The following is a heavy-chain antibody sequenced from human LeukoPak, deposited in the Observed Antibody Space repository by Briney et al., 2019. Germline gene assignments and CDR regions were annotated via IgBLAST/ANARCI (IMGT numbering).Heavy chain of an antibody. D-gene: IGHD3-22*01. V-gene: IGHV3-74*01. CDR3: ARAPNYFDSKAAGYYMDV. CDR2: INSDGSST. Sequence: GGSLRLFCAASGFTFSSSWMHWVRQAPGKGLVWGSRINSDGSSTTYADSVKGRFTISRDNVKNTLYLQMNSLRAEDTAVYYCARAPNYFDSKAAGYYMDVWGKGTTVTVSS. CDR1: GFTFSSSW. J-gene: IGHJ6*03.